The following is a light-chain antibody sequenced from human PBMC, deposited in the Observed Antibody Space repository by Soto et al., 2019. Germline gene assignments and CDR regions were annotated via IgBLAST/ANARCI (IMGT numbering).Light chain of an antibody. V-gene: IGKV3-20*01. Sequence: ENVLTQSPGTLSLSPGERATLSCRASQSVSSIFLAWYQQKPGQAPRLLIYGTSSRASGIPDRFSGVGSGTDFTLTISRVDPADFAFYYCQQYFTSPITFGQGTRLEIK. CDR1: QSVSSIF. CDR3: QQYFTSPIT. J-gene: IGKJ5*01. CDR2: GTS.